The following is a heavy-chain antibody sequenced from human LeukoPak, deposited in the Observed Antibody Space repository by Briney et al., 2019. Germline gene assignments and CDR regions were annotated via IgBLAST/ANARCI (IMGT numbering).Heavy chain of an antibody. CDR3: ARGSTAMVTSWFDP. J-gene: IGHJ5*02. CDR1: GFTFSSYA. D-gene: IGHD5-18*01. V-gene: IGHV3-21*01. CDR2: ITSTGSYI. Sequence: GGPLRLSCAASGFTFSSYAMNWVRQAPGKGLEWVSSITSTGSYIYYADSVKGRFTVSRDNAKNSLSLQMNSLRGEDTAVYYCARGSTAMVTSWFDPWGQGTLVTVSS.